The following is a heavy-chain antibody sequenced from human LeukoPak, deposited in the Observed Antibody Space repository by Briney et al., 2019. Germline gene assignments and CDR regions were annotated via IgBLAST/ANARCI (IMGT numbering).Heavy chain of an antibody. J-gene: IGHJ3*02. CDR3: ATPRSGITGTAGAFDI. CDR2: FDPEDGET. V-gene: IGHV1-24*01. Sequence: ASVKVSCKVSGYTLTELSMHWVRQAPGKGLEWMGGFDPEDGETIYAQKFQGRVTMTEDTSTDTAYMELSSLRSEDTAVYYCATPRSGITGTAGAFDIWGQGTMVTVSS. D-gene: IGHD1-7*01. CDR1: GYTLTELS.